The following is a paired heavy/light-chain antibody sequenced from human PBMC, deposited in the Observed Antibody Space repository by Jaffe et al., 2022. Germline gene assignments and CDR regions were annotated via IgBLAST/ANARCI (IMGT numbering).Heavy chain of an antibody. D-gene: IGHD1-20*01. CDR3: TTNGWPAITGYYFGDLEDAFDI. CDR2: IKSKTDGGTT. Sequence: EVQLVESGGGLVKPGGSLRLSCAASGFTFSNAWMSWVRQAPGKGLEWVGRIKSKTDGGTTDYAAPVKGRFTISRDDSKNTLYLQMNSLKTEDTAVYYCTTNGWPAITGYYFGDLEDAFDIWGQGTMVTVSS. CDR1: GFTFSNAW. V-gene: IGHV3-15*01. J-gene: IGHJ3*02.
Light chain of an antibody. V-gene: IGKV1-27*01. CDR3: QKYNSAPFT. J-gene: IGKJ3*01. CDR2: AAS. CDR1: QGISNY. Sequence: DIQMTQSPSSLSASVGDRVTITCRASQGISNYLAWYQQKPGKVPKLLIYAASTLQSGVPSRFSGSGSGTDFTLTISSLQPEDVATYYCQKYNSAPFTFGPGTKVDIK.